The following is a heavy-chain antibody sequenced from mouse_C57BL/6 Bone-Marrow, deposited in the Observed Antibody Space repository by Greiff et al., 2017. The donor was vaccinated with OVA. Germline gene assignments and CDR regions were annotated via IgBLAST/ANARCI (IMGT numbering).Heavy chain of an antibody. J-gene: IGHJ3*01. CDR2: IHPNSGST. Sequence: QVQLQQPGAELVKPGASVKLSCKASGYTFTSYWMHWVKQRPGQGLEWIGVIHPNSGSTNYNEKFKSKATLTVDKSSSTAYMQLRSLTSEDSAVYDCARKGSCYGWFADWGQGTLVTVSA. CDR1: GYTFTSYW. V-gene: IGHV1-64*01. D-gene: IGHD2-12*01. CDR3: ARKGSCYGWFAD.